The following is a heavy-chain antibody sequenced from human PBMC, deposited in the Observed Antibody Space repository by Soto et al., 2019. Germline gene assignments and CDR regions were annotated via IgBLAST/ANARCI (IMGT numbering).Heavy chain of an antibody. CDR1: GGSTNSRSDY. J-gene: IGHJ4*02. CDR3: ARQPRGPGYGERGLYFDH. CDR2: VYYSGST. Sequence: SETLSLTCTVSGGSTNSRSDYWGWIRQPPGKGLEWIGSVYYSGSTHDNPSLQSRVTVSVDTSRNQFSLNLISVTAADTAVYFCARQPRGPGYGERGLYFDHWGQGTLVTVCS. D-gene: IGHD3-16*01. V-gene: IGHV4-39*01.